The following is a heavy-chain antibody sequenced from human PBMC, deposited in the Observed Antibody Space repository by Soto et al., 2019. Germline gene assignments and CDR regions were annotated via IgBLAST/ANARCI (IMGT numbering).Heavy chain of an antibody. CDR1: GYTFTSFG. CDR2: ISAYNGNT. V-gene: IGHV1-18*01. J-gene: IGHJ4*02. D-gene: IGHD6-19*01. Sequence: ASVKVSCKASGYTFTSFGISWVRRAPGQGLEWMGWISAYNGNTNYPQKLQGRVTMTTDTSTSTAYMELRSLRSDDTAVYHCARDHSIAVAGTFDYWGQGTLVTVSS. CDR3: ARDHSIAVAGTFDY.